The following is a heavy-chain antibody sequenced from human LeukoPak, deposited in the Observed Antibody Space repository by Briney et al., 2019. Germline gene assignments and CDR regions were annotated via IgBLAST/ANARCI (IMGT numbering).Heavy chain of an antibody. V-gene: IGHV3-7*01. CDR2: IGDDGSEK. CDR3: ARGLGDAPKKYYYGSGSYQKFPYWRGWFDP. J-gene: IGHJ5*02. CDR1: GFTFSSYW. Sequence: GGSLRLSCAASGFTFSSYWMTWVRQAPGKGLEWVANIGDDGSEKYYVDSVKGRFTISRDNAKNSLYLQVNSLRAEDTAVYYCARGLGDAPKKYYYGSGSYQKFPYWRGWFDPWGQGTLVTVSS. D-gene: IGHD3-10*01.